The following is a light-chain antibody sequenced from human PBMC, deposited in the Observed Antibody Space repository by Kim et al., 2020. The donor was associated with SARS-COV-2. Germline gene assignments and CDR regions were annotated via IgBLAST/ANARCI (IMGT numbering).Light chain of an antibody. CDR2: RDD. V-gene: IGLV3-1*01. J-gene: IGLJ3*02. CDR1: KLGHKY. CDR3: QAWDTNTALV. Sequence: SYELTQPPSMSVSPGQTANITCSGDKLGHKYTCWYQQKPGQSPVLVIYRDDKRPSGIPERFSASNSGNTATLTISGTQAMDEGDYYCQAWDTNTALVFGGGTKLTVL.